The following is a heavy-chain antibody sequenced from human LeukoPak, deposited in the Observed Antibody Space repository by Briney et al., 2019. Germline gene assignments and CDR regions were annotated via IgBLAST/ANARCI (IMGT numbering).Heavy chain of an antibody. J-gene: IGHJ4*02. CDR2: ISYDGSNK. CDR3: AKVDYYGSGSPIDY. D-gene: IGHD3-10*01. CDR1: GFTFSSYG. Sequence: GGSLRLSCAASGFTFSSYGMHWVRQAPGKGLEWVAVISYDGSNKYYADSVKGRFTISSDNSKNTLYLQMNSLRAEDTAVYYCAKVDYYGSGSPIDYWGQGTLVTVSS. V-gene: IGHV3-30*18.